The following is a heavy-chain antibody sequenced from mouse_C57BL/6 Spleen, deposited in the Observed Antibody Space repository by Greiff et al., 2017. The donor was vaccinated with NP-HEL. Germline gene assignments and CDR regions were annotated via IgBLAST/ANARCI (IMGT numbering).Heavy chain of an antibody. J-gene: IGHJ2*01. V-gene: IGHV5-6*02. CDR3: ARHFYYDYLYYFDY. D-gene: IGHD2-4*01. CDR1: GFTFSSYG. CDR2: ISSGGSYT. Sequence: EVMLVESGGDLVKPGGSLKLSCAASGFTFSSYGMSWVRQTPDKRLEWVATISSGGSYTYYPDSVKGRFTISRDNAKNTLYLQMSSLKSEDTAMYYCARHFYYDYLYYFDYWGQGTTLTVSS.